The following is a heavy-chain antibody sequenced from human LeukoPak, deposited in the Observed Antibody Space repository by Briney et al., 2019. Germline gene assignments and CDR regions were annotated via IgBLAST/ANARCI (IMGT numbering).Heavy chain of an antibody. CDR1: GGSISSYY. CDR2: ISYSGTT. J-gene: IGHJ4*02. Sequence: SETLSLTCTVPGGSISSYYWSWIRQPPGKGLEWIGYISYSGTTNYNPSLKSRVTISVDTSKNQFSLKLSSVTAADTAVYYCARATAAPGTKHFDFWGQGALVSASS. D-gene: IGHD6-13*01. V-gene: IGHV4-59*08. CDR3: ARATAAPGTKHFDF.